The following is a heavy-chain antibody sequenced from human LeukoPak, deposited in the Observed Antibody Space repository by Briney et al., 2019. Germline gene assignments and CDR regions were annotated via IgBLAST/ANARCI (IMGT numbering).Heavy chain of an antibody. CDR2: ISGSGGST. D-gene: IGHD5-18*01. CDR1: GFTFSSYA. CDR3: AKSSGYSYGSGYSFDY. J-gene: IGHJ4*02. V-gene: IGHV3-23*01. Sequence: GGSLRLSCAASGFTFSSYAMSWVRQAPGKGLEWVSAISGSGGSTYYADSVKGRFTISRDNSRNTLYLQMNGLSAEDTAVYYCAKSSGYSYGSGYSFDYWGQGTLVTVSS.